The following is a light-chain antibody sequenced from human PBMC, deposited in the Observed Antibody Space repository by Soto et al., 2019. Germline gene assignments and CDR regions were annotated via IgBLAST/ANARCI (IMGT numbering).Light chain of an antibody. CDR2: DAS. J-gene: IGKJ1*01. Sequence: DIQMTQSPSTLSASVGDRVTITCRASQSIRSWLAWYQQKPGKAPKLLIYDASSLESGVPSRFSGSGSGTEFTLTISSLQPDDFATYYCQQYNSYSETFGQGTKVEIK. CDR1: QSIRSW. V-gene: IGKV1-5*01. CDR3: QQYNSYSET.